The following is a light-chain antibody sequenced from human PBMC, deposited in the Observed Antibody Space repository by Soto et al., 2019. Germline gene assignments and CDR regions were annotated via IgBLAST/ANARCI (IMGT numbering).Light chain of an antibody. J-gene: IGKJ4*01. CDR1: QTISRN. Sequence: DIQMTQSPSSLSASVGDRVTITCRASQTISRNLNWYQQKPGKAPDLLIFAASNLQSGVPSSFSGSGSGADFTLTISSLPPGDFATYYCQQGHSAPLTFGGGTKVEIK. V-gene: IGKV1-39*01. CDR3: QQGHSAPLT. CDR2: AAS.